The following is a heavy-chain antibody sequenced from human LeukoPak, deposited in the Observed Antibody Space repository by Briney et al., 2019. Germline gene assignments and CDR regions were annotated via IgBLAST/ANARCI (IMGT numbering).Heavy chain of an antibody. J-gene: IGHJ4*02. CDR3: AGRGYCSGDSCSVVDY. CDR1: GGSFSGYY. V-gene: IGHV4-34*01. CDR2: INHSGST. Sequence: SETLSLTCAVYGGSFSGYYWSWIRQPPGKGLEWIGEINHSGSTNYNPSLKSRVTISVDTSKNQFSLKLSTVTAADTAVYYCAGRGYCSGDSCSVVDYWGQGTLVTVSS. D-gene: IGHD2-15*01.